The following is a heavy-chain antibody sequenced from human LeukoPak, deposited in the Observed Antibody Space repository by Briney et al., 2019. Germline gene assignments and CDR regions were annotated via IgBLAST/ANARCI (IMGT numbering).Heavy chain of an antibody. Sequence: GGSLRLSLPSSGLSYSDYWMDWVRQAPGRGVEGVANIKQDGSEKFYVESVKARFTITRDNAKNSRYLQMDSLRAEDTAMYYCARADGHSSSYAPLGFWGQGTLVAVSS. CDR3: ARADGHSSSYAPLGF. CDR2: IKQDGSEK. CDR1: GLSYSDYW. J-gene: IGHJ4*02. D-gene: IGHD6-6*01. V-gene: IGHV3-7*01.